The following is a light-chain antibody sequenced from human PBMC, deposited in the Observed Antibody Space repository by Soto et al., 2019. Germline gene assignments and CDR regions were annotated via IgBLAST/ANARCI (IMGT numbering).Light chain of an antibody. CDR3: CSYAGSSTL. J-gene: IGLJ1*01. Sequence: QSALTQPASVSGSPGQSITISCTGTSSDVGSYNLVSWYQQHPGKAPKLMIYEGSKRPSGVSNRFSGSKSGNTASLTISGLQAEYEADYYCCSYAGSSTLFGTGTKVTVL. V-gene: IGLV2-23*03. CDR2: EGS. CDR1: SSDVGSYNL.